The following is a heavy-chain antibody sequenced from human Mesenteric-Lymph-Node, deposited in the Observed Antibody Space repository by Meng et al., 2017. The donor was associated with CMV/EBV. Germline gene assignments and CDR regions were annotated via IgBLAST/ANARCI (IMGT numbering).Heavy chain of an antibody. CDR3: AKGRHGYCSSTRCLSPDY. D-gene: IGHD2-2*01. J-gene: IGHJ4*02. CDR1: GFTFNIFA. CDR2: ISGRGDNT. V-gene: IGHV3-23*01. Sequence: GESLKISCAASGFTFNIFAMSWVRQAPGKGLEWVSSISGRGDNTYYADSVKGRFTISRDNSKNTLYLQMNSLRAEDTAVYYCAKGRHGYCSSTRCLSPDYWGQGTLVTVSS.